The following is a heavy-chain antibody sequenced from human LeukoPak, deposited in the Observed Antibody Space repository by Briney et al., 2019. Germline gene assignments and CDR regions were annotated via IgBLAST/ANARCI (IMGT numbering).Heavy chain of an antibody. J-gene: IGHJ4*02. CDR1: GGSISSSSYY. CDR2: IYYSGST. V-gene: IGHV4-39*07. Sequence: PSETLSLTCTVSGGSISSSSYYWGWIRQPPGKGLEWIGSIYYSGSTYYNPSLKSRVTISVDTSKNQFSLKLSSVTAADTAVYYCARECGSWHEIDYWGQGTLVTVSS. CDR3: ARECGSWHEIDY. D-gene: IGHD6-13*01.